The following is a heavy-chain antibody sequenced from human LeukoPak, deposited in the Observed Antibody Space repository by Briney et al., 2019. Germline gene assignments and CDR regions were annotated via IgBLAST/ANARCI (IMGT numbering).Heavy chain of an antibody. D-gene: IGHD7-27*01. J-gene: IGHJ4*02. CDR1: GYTFTGYY. V-gene: IGHV1-2*02. CDR3: ARGGETDTGDRRDFDY. CDR2: INPNSGGT. Sequence: ASVKVSCKASGYTFTGYYMHWVRQAPGQGLECMGWINPNSGGTSFAQKFQGRVTLTRDTSISTAYMELGSLRSDDTAVYYCARGGETDTGDRRDFDYWGQGTLVPASS.